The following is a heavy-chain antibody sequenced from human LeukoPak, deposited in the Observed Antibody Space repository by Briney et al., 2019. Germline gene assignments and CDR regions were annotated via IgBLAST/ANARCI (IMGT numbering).Heavy chain of an antibody. J-gene: IGHJ3*02. V-gene: IGHV3-48*01. CDR2: ISSSSSTI. CDR1: GFTFSSYS. Sequence: QPGGSLRLSCAASGFTFSSYSMNWVRQAPGKGLEWVSYISSSSSTIYYADSVKGRFTISRDNAKNSLYLQMNSLRAEDTAVYYCARASIVVVPAAIGGRNAFDIWGQGTMVTVSS. D-gene: IGHD2-2*02. CDR3: ARASIVVVPAAIGGRNAFDI.